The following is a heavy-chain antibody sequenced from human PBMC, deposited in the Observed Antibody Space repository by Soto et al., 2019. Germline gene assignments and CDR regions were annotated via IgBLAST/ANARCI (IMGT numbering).Heavy chain of an antibody. Sequence: ASVKVSCKASGYTFTSYGISWVRQAPGQGLEWMGWISAYNGNTNYAQKLQGRVTMTKDTSTSTAYMELRGLRSEDTAVYYCARDFPEAAAGTGPDFGRDYWGQGTLVTVSS. J-gene: IGHJ4*02. CDR1: GYTFTSYG. CDR2: ISAYNGNT. CDR3: ARDFPEAAAGTGPDFGRDY. V-gene: IGHV1-18*01. D-gene: IGHD6-13*01.